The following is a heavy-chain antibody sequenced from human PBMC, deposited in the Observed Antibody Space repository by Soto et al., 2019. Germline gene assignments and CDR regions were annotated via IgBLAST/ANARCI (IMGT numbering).Heavy chain of an antibody. Sequence: GGSLRLSCAASGFTFSSYSMHWVRQAPGKGLEWVAVISYDGSNKYYADSVKGRFTISRDNSKNTLYLQMNSLRAEDTAVYYCAKDMDSGSYYYYGMDVWGQGTTVTVSS. J-gene: IGHJ6*02. CDR1: GFTFSSYS. CDR2: ISYDGSNK. D-gene: IGHD1-26*01. V-gene: IGHV3-30*18. CDR3: AKDMDSGSYYYYGMDV.